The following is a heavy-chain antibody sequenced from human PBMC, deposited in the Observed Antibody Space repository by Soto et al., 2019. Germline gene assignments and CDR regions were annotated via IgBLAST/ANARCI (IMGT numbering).Heavy chain of an antibody. CDR1: GGSISNYY. CDR3: VRGGGGYGNGMIDY. D-gene: IGHD5-18*01. CDR2: ISYIGTT. J-gene: IGHJ4*02. V-gene: IGHV4-59*01. Sequence: SETLSLTCTVSGGSISNYYWSWIRQFPGKGLEWIGYISYIGTTNYNPSLKSRVTISIDTSKNQFSLRLTSVTAADTAVYYCVRGGGGYGNGMIDYWGQGTPVTVSS.